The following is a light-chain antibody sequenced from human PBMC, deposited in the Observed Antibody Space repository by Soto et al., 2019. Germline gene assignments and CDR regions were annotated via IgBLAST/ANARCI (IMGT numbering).Light chain of an antibody. J-gene: IGLJ2*01. CDR1: SGHSNYA. Sequence: QSVLTQSPSASASLGASVKLTCTLSSGHSNYAIAWHQQQPEKGPRFLMKLNSDGSHSKGDGIPDRFSGSSSGAERYLTISTLHSEDEADYYCQTWVTGINIFGGGTKVTVL. V-gene: IGLV4-69*01. CDR2: LNSDGSH. CDR3: QTWVTGINI.